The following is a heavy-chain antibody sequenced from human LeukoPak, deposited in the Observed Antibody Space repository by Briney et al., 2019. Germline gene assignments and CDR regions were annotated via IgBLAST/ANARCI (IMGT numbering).Heavy chain of an antibody. CDR3: ARGRYSYGNAFDY. CDR1: GGSISSGSYY. Sequence: SQTLSLTCTVSGGSISSGSYYWSWIRQPAGKGLEWIGRIYTSGSTNYNPSLKSRVTISVDTSKNQFSLNLISVTAADTAVYYCARGRYSYGNAFDYWGQGTLVTVSS. J-gene: IGHJ4*02. V-gene: IGHV4-61*02. D-gene: IGHD5-18*01. CDR2: IYTSGST.